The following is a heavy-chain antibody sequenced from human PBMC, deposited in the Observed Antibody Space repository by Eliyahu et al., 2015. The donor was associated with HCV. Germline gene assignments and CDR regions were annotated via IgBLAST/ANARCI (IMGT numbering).Heavy chain of an antibody. Sequence: VQLVESGGGVVQPGRSLRLSCAASGFTFSNGFTFSHFGMHWVRQAPGKGLEWVAFIPSDGTHRNYAESVEGRFTISRDNSDNSLFLQMDDLRVDDTAVYYCRAAVSTTTDYLHFWGQGTLVTVSS. J-gene: IGHJ4*02. CDR2: IPSDGTHR. CDR3: RAAVSTTTDYLHF. V-gene: IGHV3-30*03. D-gene: IGHD5/OR15-5a*01. CDR1: GFTFSNGFTFSHFG.